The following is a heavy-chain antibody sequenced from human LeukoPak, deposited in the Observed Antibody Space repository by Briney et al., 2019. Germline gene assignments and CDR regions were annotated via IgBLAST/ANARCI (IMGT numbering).Heavy chain of an antibody. Sequence: PGGSLRLSCAASGFTFNSYSMFWVRQVPEKGLEWVSVIYNSGSTFYADSVKGRFTISRDNSKNTLYLQMNSLRADDTAVYFCATVYYESSGYSQAFDHWGQGTLVTVSS. V-gene: IGHV3-53*01. J-gene: IGHJ4*02. CDR2: IYNSGST. CDR1: GFTFNSYS. CDR3: ATVYYESSGYSQAFDH. D-gene: IGHD3-22*01.